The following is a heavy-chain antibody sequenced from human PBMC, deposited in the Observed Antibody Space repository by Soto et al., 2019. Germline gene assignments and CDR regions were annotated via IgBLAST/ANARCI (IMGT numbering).Heavy chain of an antibody. CDR3: ASQYGGDYCSANN. D-gene: IGHD2-21*02. CDR1: GYTFTTLS. V-gene: IGHV1-3*01. Sequence: QVQLVQSGAEVRRSGASVKVSCKASGYTFTTLSMHWVRQAPGQSLEWMGYINAGSGYTKYSQNSRARFTIPRNTLGRPAYMELTSLRPKDTAVYYCASQYGGDYCSANNWGQGTWSPSPQ. CDR2: INAGSGYT. J-gene: IGHJ4*02.